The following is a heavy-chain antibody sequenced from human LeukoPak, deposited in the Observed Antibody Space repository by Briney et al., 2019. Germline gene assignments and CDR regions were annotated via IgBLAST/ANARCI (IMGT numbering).Heavy chain of an antibody. J-gene: IGHJ4*02. CDR2: NNSDGSST. CDR1: GFTFSRHW. V-gene: IGHV3-74*01. D-gene: IGHD5-18*01. CDR3: ASDTVDTAVGIDY. Sequence: PGGSLRLSCAASGFTFSRHWMHWVRQAPGKGLVWVSRNNSDGSSTNYADSVKGRFTISRDNAKNTLYLQMNSLRAEDTAVYYCASDTVDTAVGIDYWGQGTLVTVSS.